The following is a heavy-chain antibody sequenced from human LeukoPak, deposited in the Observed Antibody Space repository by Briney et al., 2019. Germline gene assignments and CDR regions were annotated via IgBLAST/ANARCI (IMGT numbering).Heavy chain of an antibody. CDR3: ARGPEYSGSYPLLDY. Sequence: ASVKVSCKASGGSFSSYAISWVRQAPGQGLEWMGGIIPILDTANYAQKFQGRVTITADESTSTAYMELGSLRSEDTAVYYCARGPEYSGSYPLLDYWGQGTLVTVSS. J-gene: IGHJ4*02. V-gene: IGHV1-69*01. D-gene: IGHD1-26*01. CDR1: GGSFSSYA. CDR2: IIPILDTA.